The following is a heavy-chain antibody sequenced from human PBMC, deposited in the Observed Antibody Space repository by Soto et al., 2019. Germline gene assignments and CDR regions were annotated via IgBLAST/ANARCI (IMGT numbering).Heavy chain of an antibody. V-gene: IGHV4-39*01. J-gene: IGHJ5*02. CDR2: IYHTGNA. D-gene: IGHD3-22*01. CDR3: ARDFFDSSDYTTNWFDP. CDR1: DASISSGNYY. Sequence: SETLSLTCTVSDASISSGNYYWGWIRQPPGEGLEWIGSIYHTGNAYYNPSLKSRVTISVDTSKNQFSLKLTSVTAADAALYYCARDFFDSSDYTTNWFDPWGQGTLVTVS.